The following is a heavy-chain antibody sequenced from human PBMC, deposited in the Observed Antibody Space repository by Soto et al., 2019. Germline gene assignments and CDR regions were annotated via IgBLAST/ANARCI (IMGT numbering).Heavy chain of an antibody. D-gene: IGHD6-19*01. CDR3: ARDSGIAVAGSWDYFDY. Sequence: PSETLSLTCTVSGGSISSYYWSWIRQPPGKGLEWIGYIYYSGSTNYNPSLKSRVTISVDTSKNQFSLKLSSVTAADTAVYYCARDSGIAVAGSWDYFDYWGQGTLVTVSS. J-gene: IGHJ4*02. V-gene: IGHV4-59*01. CDR2: IYYSGST. CDR1: GGSISSYY.